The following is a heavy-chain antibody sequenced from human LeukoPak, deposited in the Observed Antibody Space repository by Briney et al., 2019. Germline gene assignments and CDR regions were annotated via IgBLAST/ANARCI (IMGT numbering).Heavy chain of an antibody. CDR1: GYTFTSYD. Sequence: ASVKVSCKASGYTFTSYDINWVRQATGQGLEWMGWINAGNGNTKYSQKFQGRVTITRDTSASTAYMELSSLRSEDTAVYYCARMSMVRGVIIFDYWGQGTLVTVSS. J-gene: IGHJ4*02. CDR2: INAGNGNT. CDR3: ARMSMVRGVIIFDY. V-gene: IGHV1-3*01. D-gene: IGHD3-10*01.